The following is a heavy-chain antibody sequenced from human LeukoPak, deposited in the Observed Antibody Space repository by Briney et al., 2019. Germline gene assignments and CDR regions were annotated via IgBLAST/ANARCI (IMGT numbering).Heavy chain of an antibody. V-gene: IGHV3-33*01. CDR3: ARIHDSSGYYDY. J-gene: IGHJ4*02. D-gene: IGHD3-22*01. CDR2: IWYDGSNK. CDR1: GFPFSSYG. Sequence: PGRSLRLSCAASGFPFSSYGMHWVRQAPGKGLEWVAVIWYDGSNKYFADSVKGRFTISRDNSKNTLYLQMNSLRAEGTAVYYCARIHDSSGYYDYWGQGTLVTVSS.